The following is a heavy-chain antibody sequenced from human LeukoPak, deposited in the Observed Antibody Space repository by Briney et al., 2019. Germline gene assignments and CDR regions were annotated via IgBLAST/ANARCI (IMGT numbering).Heavy chain of an antibody. D-gene: IGHD4-23*01. Sequence: QSGGSLRLPCAASGFTFSSYWMSWVRQAPGKGLEWVANIKQDGSEKYYVDSVKGRFTISRDNAKNSLYLQMNSLRAEDTAVYYCARDRSTVVTSDFDYWGQGTLVTVSS. CDR2: IKQDGSEK. CDR1: GFTFSSYW. J-gene: IGHJ4*02. V-gene: IGHV3-7*03. CDR3: ARDRSTVVTSDFDY.